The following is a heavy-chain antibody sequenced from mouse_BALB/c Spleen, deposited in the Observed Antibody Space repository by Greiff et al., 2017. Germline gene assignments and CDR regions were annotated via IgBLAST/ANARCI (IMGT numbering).Heavy chain of an antibody. CDR3: ARTAITTVAGGFDY. CDR1: GYTFTSYW. D-gene: IGHD1-1*01. J-gene: IGHJ2*01. CDR2: INPSTGYT. Sequence: QVQLQQSGAELAKPGASVKMSCKASGYTFTSYWMHWVKQRPGQGLEWIGYINPSTGYTEYNQKFKDKATLTADKSSSTAYMQLSSLTSEDSAVYYCARTAITTVAGGFDYWGQGTTLTVSS. V-gene: IGHV1-7*01.